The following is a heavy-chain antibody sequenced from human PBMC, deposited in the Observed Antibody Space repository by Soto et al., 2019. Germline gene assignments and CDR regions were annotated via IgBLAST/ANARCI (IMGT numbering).Heavy chain of an antibody. CDR2: INSDGSST. V-gene: IGHV3-74*01. Sequence: PGGSLRLSCAASGFTFSSYWMHWVRQAPGKGLVWVSRINSDGSSTSYADSVKGRFTISRDNAKNTLYLQMNSLRAEDTAVYYCARVYPYYYYGMDVWGQGTTVTVSS. CDR3: ARVYPYYYYGMDV. J-gene: IGHJ6*02. D-gene: IGHD3-16*02. CDR1: GFTFSSYW.